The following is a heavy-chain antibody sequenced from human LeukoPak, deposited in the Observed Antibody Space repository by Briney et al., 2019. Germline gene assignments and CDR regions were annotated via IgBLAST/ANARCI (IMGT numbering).Heavy chain of an antibody. CDR3: VRETTTEYYDSSGYYRQTEVFDA. D-gene: IGHD3-22*01. CDR1: GDSVRSDTYY. CDR2: VYYSGRT. J-gene: IGHJ3*01. V-gene: IGHV4-61*01. Sequence: AETLSLTCTVSGDSVRSDTYYWSWIRQPPGKGLEWIGFVYYSGRTNYNASLKSRVTMSVDTSKNQFSLMLRSVTAADTAVYYCVRETTTEYYDSSGYYRQTEVFDAWGQGTMVTVSS.